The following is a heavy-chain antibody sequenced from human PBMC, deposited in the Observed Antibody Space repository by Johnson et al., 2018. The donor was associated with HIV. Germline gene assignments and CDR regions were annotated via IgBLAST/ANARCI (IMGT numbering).Heavy chain of an antibody. Sequence: QVLLVESGGGVVQPGGSLRLSCAASEFIFSSYSMHWVRQAPGKGLEWVAVISYDGHNEYYADSVEGRFTVSRDNTKNTLYLQRNSLRADDTAFYYCALTESRFLEWLFRAFDIWGQGTMVTVSS. CDR2: ISYDGHNE. CDR1: EFIFSSYS. CDR3: ALTESRFLEWLFRAFDI. D-gene: IGHD3-3*01. V-gene: IGHV3-30*04. J-gene: IGHJ3*02.